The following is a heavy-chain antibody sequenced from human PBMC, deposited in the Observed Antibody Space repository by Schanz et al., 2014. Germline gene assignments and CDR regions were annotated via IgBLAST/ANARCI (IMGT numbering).Heavy chain of an antibody. CDR1: GYTFTNYG. J-gene: IGHJ4*02. CDR2: ISGYNGNT. CDR3: ARGWGSDALTGYVL. V-gene: IGHV1-18*04. D-gene: IGHD3-9*01. Sequence: QVQLLQSGAEVKKPGASVKVSCKASGYTFTNYGISWLRQAPGQGLEWMGYISGYNGNTNYAPKVQDRVTMTTDTSTXPAYLALRPLRSDVTAVYYCARGWGSDALTGYVLWGQGTLVTVSS.